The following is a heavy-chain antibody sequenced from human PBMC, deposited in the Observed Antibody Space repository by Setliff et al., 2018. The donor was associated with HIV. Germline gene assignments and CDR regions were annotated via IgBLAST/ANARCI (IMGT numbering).Heavy chain of an antibody. CDR1: GFTFSSFG. J-gene: IGHJ5*02. Sequence: PGESLRLSCAASGFTFSSFGMHWVRQAPGKGLEWVAVIWYDGINKNYGDSVKGRFTVSRDNSKNTVYLQMNSLRLEDTALYYCAKADDGAAAGPAPWGQGTLVTVSS. CDR2: IWYDGINK. V-gene: IGHV3-30*02. D-gene: IGHD6-13*01. CDR3: AKADDGAAAGPAP.